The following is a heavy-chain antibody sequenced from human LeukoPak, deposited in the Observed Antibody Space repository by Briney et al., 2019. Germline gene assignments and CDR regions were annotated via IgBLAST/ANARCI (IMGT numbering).Heavy chain of an antibody. J-gene: IGHJ4*02. CDR2: IYYSGST. Sequence: GSLRLSCAASGFTFSSYAMSWVRQPPGKGLEWIGSIYYSGSTYYNPSLKSRVTISVDTSKNQFSLKLSSVTAADTAVYYCARQRLYYYDSSGYLDYWGQGTLVTVSS. V-gene: IGHV4-39*01. D-gene: IGHD3-22*01. CDR1: GFTFSSYA. CDR3: ARQRLYYYDSSGYLDY.